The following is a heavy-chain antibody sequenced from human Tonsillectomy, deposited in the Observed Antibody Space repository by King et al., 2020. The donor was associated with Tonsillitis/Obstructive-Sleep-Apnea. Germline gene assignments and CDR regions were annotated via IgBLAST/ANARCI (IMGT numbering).Heavy chain of an antibody. CDR1: GFTFSRYA. V-gene: IGHV3-30*04. Sequence: QLVQSGGGVVQPGRSLRLSCVASGFTFSRYAMHWVRQAPGKGLEWVAIISYDGSNEYYADSVKGRFTISRDNSKNTLYLQMNSLRTEDTAVYYCASLTPWPPTIYDFWSDNDYWGQGILVTVSS. CDR2: ISYDGSNE. CDR3: ASLTPWPPTIYDFWSDNDY. D-gene: IGHD3-3*01. J-gene: IGHJ4*02.